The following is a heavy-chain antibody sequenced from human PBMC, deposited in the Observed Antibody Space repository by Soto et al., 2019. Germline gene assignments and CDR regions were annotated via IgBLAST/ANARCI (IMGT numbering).Heavy chain of an antibody. J-gene: IGHJ1*01. CDR2: IYYDGNT. CDR3: AKDSSVEEDYYDSSGYYSARHFQH. V-gene: IGHV4-59*11. CDR1: GGSISNHY. Sequence: SETLSLTCTVSGGSISNHYWSWIRQPPGKGLEWIGYIYYDGNTNYNPSLKSRVTMSVDTSKNQISLKLSSVTAADTAVYYCAKDSSVEEDYYDSSGYYSARHFQHWGQGTLVTVS. D-gene: IGHD3-22*01.